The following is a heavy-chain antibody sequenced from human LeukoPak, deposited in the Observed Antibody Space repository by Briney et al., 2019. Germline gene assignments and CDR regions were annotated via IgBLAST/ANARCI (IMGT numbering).Heavy chain of an antibody. D-gene: IGHD3-9*01. CDR1: GYTHTQLF. J-gene: IGHJ3*02. Sequence: ASVKVSCKVSGYTHTQLFMHWVRQAAGKGGEWMGGFDPEDGETIYAQKFQCRVTMTEDTSTDTAYMELSSLRSEDTAVYYCAADGGFDWLFPAFDIWGQGTMVTVSS. CDR2: FDPEDGET. V-gene: IGHV1-24*01. CDR3: AADGGFDWLFPAFDI.